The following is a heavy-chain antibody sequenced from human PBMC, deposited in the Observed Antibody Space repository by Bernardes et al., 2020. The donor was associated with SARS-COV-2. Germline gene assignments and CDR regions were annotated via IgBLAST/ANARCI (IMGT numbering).Heavy chain of an antibody. V-gene: IGHV3-48*01. Sequence: KGRFAISRDNAKNSVYLQMNSLRAEDTAVYYCARGRGAVAPMDHWGQGTLVTVSS. CDR3: ARGRGAVAPMDH. D-gene: IGHD1-26*01. J-gene: IGHJ4*02.